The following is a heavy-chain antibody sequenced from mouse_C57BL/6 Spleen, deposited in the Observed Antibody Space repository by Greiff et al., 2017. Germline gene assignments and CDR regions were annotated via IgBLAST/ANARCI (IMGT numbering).Heavy chain of an antibody. CDR2: INPYNGGT. V-gene: IGHV1-19*01. Sequence: DVKLQESGPVLVKPGASVKMSCKASGYTFTDYYMNWVKQSHGKSLEWIGVINPYNGGTSYNQKFKGKATLTVDKSSSTAYMELNSLTSEDSAVYYCARGEGLRRSSYYFDYWGQGTTLTVSS. CDR1: GYTFTDYY. D-gene: IGHD2-4*01. J-gene: IGHJ2*01. CDR3: ARGEGLRRSSYYFDY.